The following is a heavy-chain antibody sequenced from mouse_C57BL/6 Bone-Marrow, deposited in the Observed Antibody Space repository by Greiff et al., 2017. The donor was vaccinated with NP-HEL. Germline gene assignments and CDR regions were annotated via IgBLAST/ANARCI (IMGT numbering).Heavy chain of an antibody. V-gene: IGHV5-4*03. CDR1: GFTFSSYA. D-gene: IGHD2-1*01. CDR3: ARVPIYSYFDY. J-gene: IGHJ2*01. CDR2: ISDGGSYT. Sequence: DVMLVESGGGLVKPGGSLKLSCAASGFTFSSYAMSWVRQTPEKRLEWVATISDGGSYTYYPDNVKGRFTISRDNAKNNLYLQMSHLKSEDTAMYYCARVPIYSYFDYWGQGTTLTVSS.